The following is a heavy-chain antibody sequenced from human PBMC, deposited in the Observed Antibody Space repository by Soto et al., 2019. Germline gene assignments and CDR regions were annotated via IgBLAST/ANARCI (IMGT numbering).Heavy chain of an antibody. V-gene: IGHV4-4*02. CDR1: GGSIISLSW. CDR3: ARWAETPYFDY. D-gene: IGHD2-15*01. Sequence: QVQLQESRPGLVQPSGTLSLTCTISGGSIISLSWWSWFRQPPGKGLEWIREIYLDGRTNYNPSLKSRVTMSVDRPKDQFSLKRSSVTAADTAVYYCARWAETPYFDYWGQGILVTVSS. J-gene: IGHJ4*02. CDR2: IYLDGRT.